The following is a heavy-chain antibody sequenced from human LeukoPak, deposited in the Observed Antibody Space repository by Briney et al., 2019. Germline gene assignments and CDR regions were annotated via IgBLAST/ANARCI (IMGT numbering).Heavy chain of an antibody. CDR3: ARDVERIAAAGRSGSAFDI. J-gene: IGHJ3*02. Sequence: ASVTVSCKASGYTFTSYYMHWVRQAPGQGLEWMGIINPSGGSTSYAQKFQGRVTMTRDTSTSTVYMELSSLRSEDTAVYYCARDVERIAAAGRSGSAFDIWGQGTMVTVSS. V-gene: IGHV1-46*01. CDR1: GYTFTSYY. CDR2: INPSGGST. D-gene: IGHD6-13*01.